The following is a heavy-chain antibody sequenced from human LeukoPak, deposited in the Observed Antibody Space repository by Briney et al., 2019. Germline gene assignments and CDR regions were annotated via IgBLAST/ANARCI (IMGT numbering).Heavy chain of an antibody. Sequence: GRSLRLSCAASGFTFSTYALHWVRQAPGKGLEWVAVISYDGSSKYYADSEKGRFTSSRDNSKNTLYLQMNSLSAEDTALYYCARGHNWNDGRFYFYGIDVWGQGTTVTVSS. CDR1: GFTFSTYA. V-gene: IGHV3-30-3*01. CDR2: ISYDGSSK. CDR3: ARGHNWNDGRFYFYGIDV. D-gene: IGHD1-20*01. J-gene: IGHJ6*02.